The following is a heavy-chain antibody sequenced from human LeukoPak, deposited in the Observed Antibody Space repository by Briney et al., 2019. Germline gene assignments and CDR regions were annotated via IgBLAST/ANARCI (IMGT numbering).Heavy chain of an antibody. CDR1: GGSISSGGYY. CDR3: ARERNDAPQVDY. Sequence: SETLSLTCTVSGGSISSGGYYWSWIRQPPGKGLEWIGYIYHSGSTYYNPSLKSRVTISVDTSKNQFSLKLSSVTAADTAVYYCARERNDAPQVDYWGQGTLVTVSS. V-gene: IGHV4-30-2*05. J-gene: IGHJ4*02. CDR2: IYHSGST. D-gene: IGHD1-1*01.